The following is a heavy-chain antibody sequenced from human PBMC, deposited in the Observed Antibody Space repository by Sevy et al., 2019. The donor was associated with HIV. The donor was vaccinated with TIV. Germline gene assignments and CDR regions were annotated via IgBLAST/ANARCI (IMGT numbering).Heavy chain of an antibody. CDR2: IWSDGRFE. V-gene: IGHV3-33*01. D-gene: IGHD3-22*01. Sequence: GGSLRLSCAATGFTFSNYAMHWVRQTPGKGLEWVAIIWSDGRFENHGDSVKGRFTISRDNSKNTLYLQMNNVRVEDTAVYYCARGGYYYDNAAYYALDSWVQGTLVTVSS. CDR1: GFTFSNYA. CDR3: ARGGYYYDNAAYYALDS. J-gene: IGHJ4*02.